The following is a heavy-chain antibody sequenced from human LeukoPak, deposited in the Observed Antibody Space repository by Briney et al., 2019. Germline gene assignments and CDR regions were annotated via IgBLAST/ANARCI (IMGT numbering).Heavy chain of an antibody. V-gene: IGHV4-59*01. J-gene: IGHJ3*02. CDR2: IYYSGST. D-gene: IGHD2-8*01. CDR3: ARDNGALALDAFDI. Sequence: SETLSLTCTVSGGSISSYYWSWIRQPPGKGLEWIGYIYYSGSTNYNPSLKSRVTISVDTSKHQFSLKLSSVTAADTAVYYCARDNGALALDAFDIWGQGTMVTVSS. CDR1: GGSISSYY.